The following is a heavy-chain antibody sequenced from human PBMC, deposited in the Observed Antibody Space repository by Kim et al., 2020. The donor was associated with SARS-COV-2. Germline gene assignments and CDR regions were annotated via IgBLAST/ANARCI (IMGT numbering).Heavy chain of an antibody. CDR2: ISSSSSTI. CDR3: ARDKGVGWLSEHYGMDV. Sequence: GGSLRLSCAASGFTFSSYSMNWVRQAPGKGLEWVSYISSSSSTIYYADSVKGRFTISRDNAKNSLYLQMNSLRDEDTAVYYCARDKGVGWLSEHYGMDVWGQGTTVTVSS. V-gene: IGHV3-48*02. D-gene: IGHD3-3*01. CDR1: GFTFSSYS. J-gene: IGHJ6*02.